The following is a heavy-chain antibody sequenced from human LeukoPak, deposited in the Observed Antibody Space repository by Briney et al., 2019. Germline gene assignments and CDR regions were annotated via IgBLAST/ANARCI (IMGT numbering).Heavy chain of an antibody. V-gene: IGHV4-39*07. CDR2: ISYSGIT. D-gene: IGHD2/OR15-2a*01. CDR3: ARGYYYMDACYMDV. Sequence: SETLSLTCTVSGGSISITDYYWAWIRQPPGRGLEWIGNISYSGITYYNPSLKSRVSISVDTSKNQFSLKLRSVTAADTAVYYCARGYYYMDACYMDVWGKGTTVTVSS. CDR1: GGSISITDYY. J-gene: IGHJ6*03.